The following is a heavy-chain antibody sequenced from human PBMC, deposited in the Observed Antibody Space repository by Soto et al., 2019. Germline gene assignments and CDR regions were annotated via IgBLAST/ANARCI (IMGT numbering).Heavy chain of an antibody. Sequence: QVQLVQSGAEGKKPGASVKVSCKASGNTFTSYALHWVRQAPGQRLEWMGWINAGNGNTKYSQKFQGRVTIPRDTSASTAYMELSSLRSEDTAVYYCASTIVGATRFDYWGQGTLVTVSS. J-gene: IGHJ4*02. CDR3: ASTIVGATRFDY. D-gene: IGHD1-26*01. V-gene: IGHV1-3*01. CDR1: GNTFTSYA. CDR2: INAGNGNT.